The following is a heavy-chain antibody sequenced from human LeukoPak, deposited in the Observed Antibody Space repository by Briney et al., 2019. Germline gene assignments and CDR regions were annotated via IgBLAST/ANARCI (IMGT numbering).Heavy chain of an antibody. CDR1: GYSFTSYG. J-gene: IGHJ4*02. CDR3: ARDEMGYSNGWYVESSLDY. CDR2: ISAYDGKT. V-gene: IGHV1-18*01. Sequence: ASVKVSFKTSGYSFTSYGISWVRQAPGQGLEWMGWISAYDGKTDYAQKFKGRVTMTTDTSTSTVYMDLRSLRSDDTAVYFCARDEMGYSNGWYVESSLDYWGQGTLVTVSS. D-gene: IGHD6-19*01.